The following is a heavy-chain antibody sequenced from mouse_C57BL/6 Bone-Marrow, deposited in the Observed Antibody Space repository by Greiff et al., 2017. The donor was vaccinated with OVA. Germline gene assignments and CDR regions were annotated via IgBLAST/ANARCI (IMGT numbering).Heavy chain of an antibody. V-gene: IGHV1-50*01. Sequence: QVQLQQPGAELVKPGASVKLSCKASGYTFTSYWMQWVKQRPGQGLEWIGEIDPSDSYTNYNQKFKGKATLTVDTSSSTAYMQLSSLTSEASAVYYDAREGGCPYDYAMDDWGQGTSVTVSA. CDR3: AREGGCPYDYAMDD. CDR1: GYTFTSYW. CDR2: IDPSDSYT. J-gene: IGHJ4*01. D-gene: IGHD1-1*02.